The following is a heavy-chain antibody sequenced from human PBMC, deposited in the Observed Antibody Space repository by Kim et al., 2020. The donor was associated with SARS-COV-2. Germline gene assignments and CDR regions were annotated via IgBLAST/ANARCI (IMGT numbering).Heavy chain of an antibody. CDR3: AGAAVVPNWFDP. D-gene: IGHD2-15*01. J-gene: IGHJ5*02. Sequence: YYTRSPKSRVTISVETSKNPFSLKLSAVTAADTAVYYCAGAAVVPNWFDPWGQGTLVTVSS. V-gene: IGHV4-31*02.